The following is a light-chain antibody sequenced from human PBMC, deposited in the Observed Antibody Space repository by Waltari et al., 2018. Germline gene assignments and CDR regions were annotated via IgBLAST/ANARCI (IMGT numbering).Light chain of an antibody. CDR1: RSISNF. CDR2: DAS. Sequence: DSQMTQSPSSLSPSVGDRVTITCRASRSISNFLNWYQQKPGKAPNLLIYDASSLQSGVPSRFSGSGSGTDFALTITSLQPEDFATYYCQQSYSTPKTFGQGTKVEIK. J-gene: IGKJ1*01. V-gene: IGKV1-39*01. CDR3: QQSYSTPKT.